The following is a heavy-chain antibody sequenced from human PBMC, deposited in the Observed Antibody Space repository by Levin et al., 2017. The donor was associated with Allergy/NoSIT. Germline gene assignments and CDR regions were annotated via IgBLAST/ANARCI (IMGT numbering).Heavy chain of an antibody. J-gene: IGHJ6*02. CDR1: GFTFSSYS. CDR3: ARDPNRVPRVPRMDV. D-gene: IGHD1-14*01. V-gene: IGHV3-21*01. Sequence: LSLPCAASGFTFSSYSMNWVRQAPGKGLEWVSSISSSSSYIYYADSVKGRFTISRDNAKNSLYLQMNSLRAEDTAVYYCARDPNRVPRVPRMDVWGQGTTVTVSS. CDR2: ISSSSSYI.